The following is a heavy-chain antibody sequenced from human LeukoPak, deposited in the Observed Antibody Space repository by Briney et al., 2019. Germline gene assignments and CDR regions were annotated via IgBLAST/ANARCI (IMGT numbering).Heavy chain of an antibody. Sequence: GGSLSLSCAGSGFTLSSYSMNWVRQAPGKGLEWVSSISSSSSYIYYADSVKGRFTISRDNAKNSLYLQMSSLRAEDTAVYYCARPFPGTGAEFDYWGQGTLVTVSS. J-gene: IGHJ4*02. CDR3: ARPFPGTGAEFDY. CDR2: ISSSSSYI. CDR1: GFTLSSYS. V-gene: IGHV3-21*01. D-gene: IGHD7-27*01.